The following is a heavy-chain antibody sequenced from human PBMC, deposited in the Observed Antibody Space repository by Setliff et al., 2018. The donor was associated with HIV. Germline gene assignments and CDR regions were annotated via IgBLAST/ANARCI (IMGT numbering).Heavy chain of an antibody. J-gene: IGHJ5*02. V-gene: IGHV3-74*01. CDR3: ARDRPHSWVDP. Sequence: PGGSLRLSCAASGFTFTDYWMHWVRQVPGQGLVWVSRINVEGSSISYADSVKGRFTISRDNAKNTLYLQMNSLRVEDTAVYYCARDRPHSWVDPWGQGTLVTVSA. CDR1: GFTFTDYW. CDR2: INVEGSSI.